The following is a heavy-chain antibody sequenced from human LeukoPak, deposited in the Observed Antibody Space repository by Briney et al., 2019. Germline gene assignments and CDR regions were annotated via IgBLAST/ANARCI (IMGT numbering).Heavy chain of an antibody. Sequence: SETLSLTCTVSGDSITNYYWSWIRQPPGKGLEWIGYISDSGSNDYNPSLKSRLTTSVDTSKNQLFLKLNSVPAADTAVYFCARGGRKGIYAFDVWGQGTMVTVSS. CDR1: GDSITNYY. D-gene: IGHD6-13*01. CDR3: ARGGRKGIYAFDV. V-gene: IGHV4-59*08. CDR2: ISDSGSN. J-gene: IGHJ3*01.